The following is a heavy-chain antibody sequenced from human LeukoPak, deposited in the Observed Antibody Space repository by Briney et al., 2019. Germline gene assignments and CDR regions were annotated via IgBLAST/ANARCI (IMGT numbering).Heavy chain of an antibody. CDR3: ARFHYDFRSGYWGYYYYYYMDV. Sequence: PSETLSLTCTVSGGSISSYYWSWIRQPPGKGLEWIGYIYYSGSTNYNPSLKSRVTISVDTSKNQFSLKLSSVTAADTAVYYCARFHYDFRSGYWGYYYYYYMDVWGKGTTVTVSS. V-gene: IGHV4-59*01. J-gene: IGHJ6*03. CDR1: GGSISSYY. D-gene: IGHD3-3*01. CDR2: IYYSGST.